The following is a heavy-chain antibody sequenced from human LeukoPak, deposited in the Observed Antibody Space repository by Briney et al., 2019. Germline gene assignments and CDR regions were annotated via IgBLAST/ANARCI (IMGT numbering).Heavy chain of an antibody. D-gene: IGHD2-21*01. CDR3: VSWAGGNSDVASFDY. V-gene: IGHV1-2*02. Sequence: ASVKVSCKASGYTFTDYYIHWVRQAPGEGFEWMGWITHKSGATKFAQKFQGRVTLTRDTSIRTVYMELSNLISDDTATYYCVSWAGGNSDVASFDYWGQGTLVTVSS. J-gene: IGHJ4*02. CDR1: GYTFTDYY. CDR2: ITHKSGAT.